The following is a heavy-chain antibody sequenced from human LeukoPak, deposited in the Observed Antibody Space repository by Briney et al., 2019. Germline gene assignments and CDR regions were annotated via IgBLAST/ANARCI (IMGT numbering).Heavy chain of an antibody. Sequence: GASVKVSCKASGYTFTSYGISWVRQAPGQGLEWMGWISAYNGNTNYAQKLQGRGTMTTDTSTSTAYMELRSLRSDDTAVYYCARDLRIAVAGRVFDYWGQGTLVTVSS. CDR3: ARDLRIAVAGRVFDY. V-gene: IGHV1-18*04. D-gene: IGHD6-19*01. CDR1: GYTFTSYG. J-gene: IGHJ4*02. CDR2: ISAYNGNT.